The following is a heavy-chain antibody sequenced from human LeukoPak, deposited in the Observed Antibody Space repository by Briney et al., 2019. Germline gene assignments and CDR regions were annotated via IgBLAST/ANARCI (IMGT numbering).Heavy chain of an antibody. V-gene: IGHV3-7*01. D-gene: IGHD3-9*01. J-gene: IGHJ4*02. Sequence: GGSLRLSRAASGFSLSSYYMSWVRQAPGQGLGWMANIGYDGSQKNYDDSLKGRFTISRDNAKNSVYLQMNSLRAEDTAVYYCAREYFPPGLLTIVFDNWGQGTLVTVSS. CDR1: GFSLSSYY. CDR2: IGYDGSQK. CDR3: AREYFPPGLLTIVFDN.